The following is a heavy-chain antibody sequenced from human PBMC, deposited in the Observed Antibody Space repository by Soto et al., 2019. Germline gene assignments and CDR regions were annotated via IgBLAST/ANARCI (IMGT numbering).Heavy chain of an antibody. Sequence: GASVKVSCKASGYTFTGYYMHWVRQAPGQGLEWMGWINPNSGGTNYAQKFQGRVTMTRDTSISTAYMELSRLGSDDTAVYYCARDPRYMITFGGVIVIPSFHFDYWGQGTLVTSPQ. J-gene: IGHJ4*02. D-gene: IGHD3-16*02. V-gene: IGHV1-2*02. CDR3: ARDPRYMITFGGVIVIPSFHFDY. CDR2: INPNSGGT. CDR1: GYTFTGYY.